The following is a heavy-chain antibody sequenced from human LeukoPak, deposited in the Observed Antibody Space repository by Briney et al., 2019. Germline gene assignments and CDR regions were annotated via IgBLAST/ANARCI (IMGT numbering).Heavy chain of an antibody. D-gene: IGHD6-13*01. CDR3: ARDQGSSSWYYYYYMDV. V-gene: IGHV6-1*01. CDR1: GDTVSSKSAT. Sequence: SQTLSLTCAISGDTVSSKSATWNWIRQSPSRGLEWLGRTYYTSKWYNDYAVSVKSRITINPDTSKNQFSLQLNSVTPEDTAVYYCARDQGSSSWYYYYYMDVWGKGTRSPSP. CDR2: TYYTSKWYN. J-gene: IGHJ6*03.